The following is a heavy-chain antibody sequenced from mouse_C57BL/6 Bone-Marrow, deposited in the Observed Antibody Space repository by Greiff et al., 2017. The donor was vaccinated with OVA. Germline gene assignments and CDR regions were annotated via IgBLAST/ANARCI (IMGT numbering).Heavy chain of an antibody. V-gene: IGHV1-85*01. CDR3: ARTSGRDYFDY. D-gene: IGHD1-3*01. Sequence: VQLQQSGPELVKPGASVKLSCKASGNTFTSYDINWVKQRPGQGLEWIGWIYPRDGSTKYNEKFKSKATLTVDTSSSTAYMQLSSLTSEDSAVYYCARTSGRDYFDYWGQGTTLTVSS. CDR1: GNTFTSYD. J-gene: IGHJ2*01. CDR2: IYPRDGST.